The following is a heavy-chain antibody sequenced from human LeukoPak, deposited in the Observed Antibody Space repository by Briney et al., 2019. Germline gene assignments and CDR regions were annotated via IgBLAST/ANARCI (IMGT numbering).Heavy chain of an antibody. J-gene: IGHJ4*02. Sequence: SETLSLTCTVSGGSISSSNYYWGWIRQPPGKGLEWIGSIYYSGSTYYNPSLKSRVTISVDTSKNQFSLKLSSVTAADTAVYYCARDNDSRDPPHFDYWGQGTLVTVSS. V-gene: IGHV4-39*02. D-gene: IGHD3-16*01. CDR2: IYYSGST. CDR1: GGSISSSNYY. CDR3: ARDNDSRDPPHFDY.